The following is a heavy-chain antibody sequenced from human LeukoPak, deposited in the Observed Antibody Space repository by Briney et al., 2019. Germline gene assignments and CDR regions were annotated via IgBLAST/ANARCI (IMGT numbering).Heavy chain of an antibody. D-gene: IGHD4-17*01. CDR1: GYYFTTYW. V-gene: IGHV5-51*01. J-gene: IGHJ4*02. CDR3: ARTSSVTTARYFDY. Sequence: GESLKISCKGSGYYFTTYWIAWVRQMPGKGLEWMGIIYPGDSDTRYSPSFQGQVTISADKSISTAYLQWSSLKASDTAMYYCARTSSVTTARYFDYWGQGTLVTVSS. CDR2: IYPGDSDT.